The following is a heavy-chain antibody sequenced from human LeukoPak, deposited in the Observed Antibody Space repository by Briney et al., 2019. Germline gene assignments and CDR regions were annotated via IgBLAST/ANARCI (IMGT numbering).Heavy chain of an antibody. Sequence: PSETLSLTCTVSGGSVSSGSYYWSWIRQPPGKGLEWIGGISYSGSTNYNPSLKSRVAISVDTPKNQFSLKLSSVTAADTAVYYCAREAAGFGSDYPNWFDPWGQGTLVTVSS. J-gene: IGHJ5*02. CDR1: GGSVSSGSYY. D-gene: IGHD3-10*01. CDR2: ISYSGST. CDR3: AREAAGFGSDYPNWFDP. V-gene: IGHV4-61*01.